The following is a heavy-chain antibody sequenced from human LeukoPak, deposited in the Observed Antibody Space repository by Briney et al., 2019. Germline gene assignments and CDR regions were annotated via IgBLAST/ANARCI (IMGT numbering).Heavy chain of an antibody. CDR3: ARETYLILNWFDP. J-gene: IGHJ5*02. V-gene: IGHV4-39*07. Sequence: SETLSLTCTVSGGSISSSSYYWGWIRQPPGKGLEWIGSIYYSGSTYYNPSLKSRVTISVDTSKNQFSLKLSSVTAADTAVYYCARETYLILNWFDPWGQGTLVTVSS. CDR1: GGSISSSSYY. D-gene: IGHD2-21*01. CDR2: IYYSGST.